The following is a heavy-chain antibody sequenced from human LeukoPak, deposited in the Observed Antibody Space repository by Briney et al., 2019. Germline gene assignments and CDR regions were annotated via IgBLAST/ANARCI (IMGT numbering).Heavy chain of an antibody. CDR1: GGSISSGGYY. CDR3: ARGRGEGDYDILTGSPSSDYFDY. CDR2: IYYSGST. D-gene: IGHD3-9*01. V-gene: IGHV4-31*03. J-gene: IGHJ4*02. Sequence: SETLSLTCTVSGGSISSGGYYWSWIRQHPGKGLEWIGYIYYSGSTYYNPSLKSRVTISVDTSKNQFSLKLSSVTAADTAVYYCARGRGEGDYDILTGSPSSDYFDYWGQGTLVTVSS.